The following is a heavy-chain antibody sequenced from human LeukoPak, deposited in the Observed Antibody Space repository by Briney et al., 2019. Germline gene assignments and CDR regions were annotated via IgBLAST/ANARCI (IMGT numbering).Heavy chain of an antibody. CDR1: GFTFSSYS. CDR3: ARDRLVAAAGFDY. D-gene: IGHD6-13*01. CDR2: ISSSSSTI. J-gene: IGHJ4*02. Sequence: GGSLRLSCAASGFTFSSYSMNWVRQAQGKGLEWVSYISSSSSTIYYADSVKGRFTISRDNSKNTLYLQMNSLRAEDTAVYYCARDRLVAAAGFDYWGQGTLVTVSS. V-gene: IGHV3-48*01.